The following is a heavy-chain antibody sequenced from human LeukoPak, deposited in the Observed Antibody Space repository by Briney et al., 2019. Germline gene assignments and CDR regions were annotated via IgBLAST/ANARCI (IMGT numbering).Heavy chain of an antibody. CDR3: ARGGYYQRPHYFDY. V-gene: IGHV4-4*02. CDR2: IYYSGST. Sequence: SETLSLTCAVSGGSISSSNWWSWVRQPPGKGLEWIGYIYYSGSTNNNPSLESRVTISVDTSKNQFSLKLSSVTAADTAVYYCARGGYYQRPHYFDYWGQGTLVTVSS. J-gene: IGHJ4*02. D-gene: IGHD3-22*01. CDR1: GGSISSSNW.